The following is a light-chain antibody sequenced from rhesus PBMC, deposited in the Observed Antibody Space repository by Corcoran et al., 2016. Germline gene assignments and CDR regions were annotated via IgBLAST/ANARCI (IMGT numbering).Light chain of an antibody. Sequence: DIQMTQSPSSLSASVGDRVTITCRASQDISNYLAWYQNKPGKAPMLLIYKTSNLGTGVPSRFSGSGSGTDFTLTISSLQPEDIATYFWQQHDNFPLTFGGGTKVELK. J-gene: IGKJ4*01. CDR1: QDISNY. CDR2: KTS. CDR3: QQHDNFPLT. V-gene: IGKV1-69*01.